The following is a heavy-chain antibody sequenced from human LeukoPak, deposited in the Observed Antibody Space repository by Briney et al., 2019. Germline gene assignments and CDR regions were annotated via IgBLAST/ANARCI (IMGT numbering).Heavy chain of an antibody. J-gene: IGHJ3*02. D-gene: IGHD6-19*01. V-gene: IGHV3-30*04. CDR1: GGTFSSYA. CDR2: ISYDGSNK. CDR3: ARGDQWLVFGAFDI. Sequence: SCKASGGTFSSYAMHWVRQAPGKGLEWVAVISYDGSNKYYADSVKGRFTISRDNSKNTLYLQMNSLRAEDTAVYYCARGDQWLVFGAFDIWGQGTMVTVSS.